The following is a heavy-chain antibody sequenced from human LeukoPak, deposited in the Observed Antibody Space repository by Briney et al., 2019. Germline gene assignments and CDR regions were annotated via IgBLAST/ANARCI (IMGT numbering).Heavy chain of an antibody. Sequence: MPGGSLRLSCEVSGFDFTNYVMTWVRQAPGKGLEWVSSITAGSSYIDYTPSVEGRFTISRDNSKNSLFLHMNSLRAEDTALYYCARVGVSATNTPAFDYWGQGTLVTVSS. CDR2: ITAGSSYI. CDR1: GFDFTNYV. V-gene: IGHV3-21*01. CDR3: ARVGVSATNTPAFDY. J-gene: IGHJ4*02. D-gene: IGHD2-15*01.